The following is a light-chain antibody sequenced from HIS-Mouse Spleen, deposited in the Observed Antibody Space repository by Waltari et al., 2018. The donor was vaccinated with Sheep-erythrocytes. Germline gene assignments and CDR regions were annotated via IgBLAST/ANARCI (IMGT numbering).Light chain of an antibody. CDR1: QGISSR. CDR2: AAS. V-gene: IGKV1-12*01. Sequence: DIQMTQSPSSVSASVGDRVTITFRAGQGISSRLAWYQKKPGKAPKLLIYAASSLQSGVPSRFSGSGSGTDFTLTISSLQPEDFATYYCQQANSFPITFGQGTRLEIK. CDR3: QQANSFPIT. J-gene: IGKJ5*01.